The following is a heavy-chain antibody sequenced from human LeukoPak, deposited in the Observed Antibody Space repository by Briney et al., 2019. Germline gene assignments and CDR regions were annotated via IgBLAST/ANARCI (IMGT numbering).Heavy chain of an antibody. D-gene: IGHD6-13*01. CDR1: GFTFGDYA. V-gene: IGHV3-49*04. CDR2: IRSKAYGGTT. Sequence: GGSLRLSCTASGFTFGDYAMSWVRQAPGKGLEWVGFIRSKAYGGTTEYAASVKGRFTISRDDSKSIAYLQMNSLKTKDTAVYYCTREGSSSWANDAFDIWGQGTMVTVSS. CDR3: TREGSSSWANDAFDI. J-gene: IGHJ3*02.